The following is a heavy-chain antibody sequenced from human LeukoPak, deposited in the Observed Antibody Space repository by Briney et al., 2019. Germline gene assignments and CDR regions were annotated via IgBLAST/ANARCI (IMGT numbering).Heavy chain of an antibody. Sequence: SETLSLTCAVYGGSFSGYYWSWIRQPPGKGLEWIGEINHSGSTNYNPSLKSRVTISVDTSKNQFSLKLSSVTAADTAVYYCAMGGGYSGYDPFDYWGQGTLVTVSS. V-gene: IGHV4-34*01. J-gene: IGHJ4*02. CDR1: GGSFSGYY. CDR3: AMGGGYSGYDPFDY. D-gene: IGHD5-12*01. CDR2: INHSGST.